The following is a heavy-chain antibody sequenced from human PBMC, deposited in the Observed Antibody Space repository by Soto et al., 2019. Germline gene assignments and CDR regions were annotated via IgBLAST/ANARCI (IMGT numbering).Heavy chain of an antibody. Sequence: QVQLVQSGAEVKKPGASVKVSCKASGYTFTSYTMHWVRQAPGQRLEWMGWINAGNGNTKYSQKFQGRVTISRDTXXSTADMELSSLRSEETALYYCARDPANILTDRFDYWGQGTLVTVSS. V-gene: IGHV1-3*01. J-gene: IGHJ4*02. CDR2: INAGNGNT. CDR3: ARDPANILTDRFDY. D-gene: IGHD3-9*01. CDR1: GYTFTSYT.